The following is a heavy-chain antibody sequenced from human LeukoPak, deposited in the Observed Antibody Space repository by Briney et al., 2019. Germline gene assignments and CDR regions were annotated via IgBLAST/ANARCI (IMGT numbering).Heavy chain of an antibody. CDR1: GFTLSRYW. D-gene: IGHD2-21*02. CDR2: INQDGTEK. CDR3: ARHTFDGSDSPDAFDI. J-gene: IGHJ3*02. Sequence: GGSLRLSCAASGFTLSRYWMSWVRQAPGKGLEWVANINQDGTEKYHVDSVKGRFTISRDNAKSSLFLQMNSLRAEDTAVYYCARHTFDGSDSPDAFDIWGQGTMVTVSS. V-gene: IGHV3-7*01.